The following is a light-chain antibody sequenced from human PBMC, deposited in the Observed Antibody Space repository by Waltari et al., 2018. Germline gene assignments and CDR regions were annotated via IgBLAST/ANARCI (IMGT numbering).Light chain of an antibody. J-gene: IGLJ2*01. CDR1: NSNIGSHP. V-gene: IGLV1-44*01. CDR2: NND. CDR3: AAWDDSLNGMV. Sequence: QSVLTQPPSASGTPGQGVTISCSGSNSNIGSHPVNWYRQFPGTAPKLLIFNNDKRPSGVADRFSGSKSGTSASLAISGLHSDDESDFYCAAWDDSLNGMVFGGGTSLAVL.